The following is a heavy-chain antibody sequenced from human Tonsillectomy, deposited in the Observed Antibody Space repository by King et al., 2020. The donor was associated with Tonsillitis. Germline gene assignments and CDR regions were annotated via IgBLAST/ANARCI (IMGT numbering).Heavy chain of an antibody. CDR3: VRDPRSSGWYVGTFDY. CDR2: IWYDGSNK. J-gene: IGHJ4*02. V-gene: IGHV3-33*08. D-gene: IGHD6-19*01. Sequence: VQLVESGGGVVQPGRSLRLSCAASGFTFSSYGMHWVRQAPGKGLEWVAVIWYDGSNKYYADSVKGRFTISRDNSKNTLYLQMNSLRAEDTAVYYCVRDPRSSGWYVGTFDYWGQGTLVTVSS. CDR1: GFTFSSYG.